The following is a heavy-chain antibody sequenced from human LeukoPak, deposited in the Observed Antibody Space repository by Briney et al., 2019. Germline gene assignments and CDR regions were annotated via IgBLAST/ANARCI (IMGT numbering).Heavy chain of an antibody. D-gene: IGHD4-17*01. J-gene: IGHJ3*02. Sequence: GGALRLSCAASGLTFSSYVMSWVRQAPGKGLEWVSGISYSGGSTYYADSVKGRFTISRDNSKNTLYLQMNSLRAEDTAVYYCAKEKYGVDAFDIWGQGTMVTVSS. CDR2: ISYSGGST. CDR1: GLTFSSYV. V-gene: IGHV3-23*01. CDR3: AKEKYGVDAFDI.